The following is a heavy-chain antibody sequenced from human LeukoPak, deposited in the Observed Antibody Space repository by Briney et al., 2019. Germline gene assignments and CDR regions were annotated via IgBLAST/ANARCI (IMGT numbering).Heavy chain of an antibody. CDR3: AKDDGGATWGYYFDY. CDR1: GFTFSSSA. D-gene: IGHD3-16*01. V-gene: IGHV3-23*01. CDR2: ISNNGGYT. J-gene: IGHJ4*02. Sequence: GGSLRLSCAASGFTFSSSAMSWVRQAPGKGLEWVSAISNNGGYTYYADSVQGRFTISRDNSKSTLCLQMNSLRAEDTAVYYCAKDDGGATWGYYFDYWGQGTLVTVSS.